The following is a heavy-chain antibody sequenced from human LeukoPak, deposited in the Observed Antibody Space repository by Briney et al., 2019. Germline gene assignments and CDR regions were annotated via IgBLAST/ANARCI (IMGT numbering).Heavy chain of an antibody. Sequence: ASVKVSCKASGYTFTGPYVHWVRQAPGQGLEWMGWINLNSGGTQYVQKFQGKVTMTRDTPVNTAYMDLSRLRFDDTAIYYCATTGFCTAGSCPAFDSWGQGTLVTVSS. D-gene: IGHD2-15*01. CDR3: ATTGFCTAGSCPAFDS. V-gene: IGHV1-2*02. J-gene: IGHJ4*02. CDR1: GYTFTGPY. CDR2: INLNSGGT.